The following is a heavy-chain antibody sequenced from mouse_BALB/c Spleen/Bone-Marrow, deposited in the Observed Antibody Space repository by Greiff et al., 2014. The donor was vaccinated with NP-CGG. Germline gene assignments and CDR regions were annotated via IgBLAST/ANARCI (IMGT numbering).Heavy chain of an antibody. V-gene: IGHV1S29*02. CDR3: ARGNWDFAY. CDR2: IYPYSGGT. CDR1: GYTFTDYN. J-gene: IGHJ3*01. D-gene: IGHD4-1*01. Sequence: VQLQQSGHELVRPGASVKISCKASGYTFTDYNIYWVKQSHGKSLEWIGYIYPYSGGTGYNQKFKSKATLTVDNSSTTAYMELRSLTSEDSAVYYCARGNWDFAYWGQGTLVTVST.